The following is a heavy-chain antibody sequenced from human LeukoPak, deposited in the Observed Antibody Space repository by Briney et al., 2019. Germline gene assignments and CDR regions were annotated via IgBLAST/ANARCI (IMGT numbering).Heavy chain of an antibody. V-gene: IGHV3-74*01. CDR2: INTDGSST. CDR3: ARALGYCSSTSCYNYYYYMDV. CDR1: GFTFSSYW. Sequence: GGSLRLSCAASGFTFSSYWMHWVRQAPGKGLVWVSRINTDGSSTSYADSVKGRFTISRDNAKNTLYLQMNSLRAEDTAVYYCARALGYCSSTSCYNYYYYMDVWGKGTTVTVSS. D-gene: IGHD2-2*01. J-gene: IGHJ6*03.